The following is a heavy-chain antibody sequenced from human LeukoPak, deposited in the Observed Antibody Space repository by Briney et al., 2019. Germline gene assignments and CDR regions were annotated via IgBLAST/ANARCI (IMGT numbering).Heavy chain of an antibody. Sequence: GGSLRLSCAASGFTFSLYTMHWVRQAPGKGLEWVAVISYDGSDKYYADSVKGRFTISRDNAKNSLYLQMNSLRAEDTGVYYCARSEMGYYYYYMDVWGKGTTVTVSS. V-gene: IGHV3-30*04. D-gene: IGHD2-8*01. CDR2: ISYDGSDK. J-gene: IGHJ6*03. CDR1: GFTFSLYT. CDR3: ARSEMGYYYYYMDV.